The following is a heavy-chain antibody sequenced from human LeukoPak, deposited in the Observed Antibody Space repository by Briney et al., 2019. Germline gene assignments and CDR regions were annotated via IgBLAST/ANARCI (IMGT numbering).Heavy chain of an antibody. CDR1: GYTFTSYY. CDR3: ARDSVSGTTLDAFDI. V-gene: IGHV1-46*01. Sequence: EASVKVSCKASGYTFTSYYMHWVRQAPGQGLEWMGIINPSGGSTSYAQKFQGRVTMTRGTPTSTVYMELSSLRSEDTAVYYCARDSVSGTTLDAFDIWGQGTMVTVSS. D-gene: IGHD3-10*01. J-gene: IGHJ3*02. CDR2: INPSGGST.